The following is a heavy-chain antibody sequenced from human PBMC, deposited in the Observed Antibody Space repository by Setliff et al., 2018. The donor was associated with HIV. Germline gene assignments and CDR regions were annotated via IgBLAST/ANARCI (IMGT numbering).Heavy chain of an antibody. CDR3: AKALSAYDSSLVALGD. Sequence: GESLKISCAASGFIFSTYSMNWVRQAPGKGLEWVSNTSSSSSAMYYADSVKGRFTISRDSSSNILFLEVSSLRAEDTAVYYCAKALSAYDSSLVALGDWGQGTLVTVSS. CDR2: TSSSSSAM. CDR1: GFIFSTYS. V-gene: IGHV3-48*01. J-gene: IGHJ4*02. D-gene: IGHD5-12*01.